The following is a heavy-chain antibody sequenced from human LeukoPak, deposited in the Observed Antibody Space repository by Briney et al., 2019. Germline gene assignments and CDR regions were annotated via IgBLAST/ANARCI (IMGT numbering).Heavy chain of an antibody. CDR3: VKEKFGDGYFDY. J-gene: IGHJ4*02. CDR1: GFTFDDYA. D-gene: IGHD2-21*01. Sequence: GGSLRLSCAASGFTFDDYAMHWVRQAPGKGLEWISLIGWDGENTDYAGSVKGRFTISRNNTKNYLNLQMDSLRVEDTALYECVKEKFGDGYFDYWGQGTLVTVSS. CDR2: IGWDGENT. V-gene: IGHV3-43D*03.